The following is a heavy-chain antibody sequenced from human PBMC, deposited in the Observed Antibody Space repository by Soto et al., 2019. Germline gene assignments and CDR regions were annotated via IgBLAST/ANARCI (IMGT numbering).Heavy chain of an antibody. CDR2: INIDGSST. CDR3: ARVNNWNYPIDY. D-gene: IGHD1-7*01. V-gene: IGHV3-74*01. J-gene: IGHJ4*02. Sequence: LRLSCAASGFTFSRFWMHWVRQAPGKGLVWVSRINIDGSSTSYADSVKGRFTISRDNAKNTLYLQMNSLRADDTAVYYCARVNNWNYPIDYWGQGTLVTVYS. CDR1: GFTFSRFW.